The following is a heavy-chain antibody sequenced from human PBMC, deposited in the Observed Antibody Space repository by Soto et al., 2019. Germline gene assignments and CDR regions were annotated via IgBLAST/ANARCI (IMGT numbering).Heavy chain of an antibody. CDR2: IYYSGST. D-gene: IGHD2-15*01. J-gene: IGHJ4*02. CDR1: GGSISSSSYY. V-gene: IGHV4-39*01. Sequence: QLQLQESGPGLVKPSETLSLTCTVSGGSISSSSYYWVWIRQPPGKGLEWIGSIYYSGSTYYNPSIKSRVTISVDTSKNQFSLKLSSVTAADTAVYYCARSDCSGGSCPFDYWGQGTLVTVSS. CDR3: ARSDCSGGSCPFDY.